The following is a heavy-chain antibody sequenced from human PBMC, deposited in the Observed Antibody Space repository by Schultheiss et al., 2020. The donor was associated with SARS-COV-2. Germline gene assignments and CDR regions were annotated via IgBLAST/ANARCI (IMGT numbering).Heavy chain of an antibody. V-gene: IGHV4-34*01. CDR2: INHSGST. CDR1: GGSFSDYY. Sequence: ESLKISCDVYGGSFSDYYWRWIRQPPGKGLEWIGEINHSGSTNYNPSLKSRVTISVDTSKNQFSLKLSSVTAADTAVYYCARHDYGDYLFDYWGQGTLVTVSS. J-gene: IGHJ4*02. D-gene: IGHD4-17*01. CDR3: ARHDYGDYLFDY.